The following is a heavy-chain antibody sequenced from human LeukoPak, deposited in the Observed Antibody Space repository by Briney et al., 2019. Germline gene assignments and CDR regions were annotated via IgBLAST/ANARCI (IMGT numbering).Heavy chain of an antibody. CDR3: ARVASEYNYVSWFDP. CDR1: GYTFTGYY. V-gene: IGHV1-2*02. Sequence: ASEKVSCKASGYTFTGYYMHWVRQAPGQGREWMGSIKPNSGVSNHAQKLQGRGTVTRDTSISTAYMELSSLRSDDTAVYYFARVASEYNYVSWFDPWGEGTLVTV. D-gene: IGHD5-18*01. CDR2: IKPNSGVS. J-gene: IGHJ5*02.